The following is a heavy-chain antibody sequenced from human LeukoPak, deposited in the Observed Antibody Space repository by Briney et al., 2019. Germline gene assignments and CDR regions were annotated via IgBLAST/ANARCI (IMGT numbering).Heavy chain of an antibody. V-gene: IGHV1-69*13. CDR1: GYTFTAYD. CDR2: IIPIFGTA. J-gene: IGHJ4*02. CDR3: ARATYYYDSSGYKYYFDY. Sequence: GASVKVSCKASGYTFTAYDINWVRQAPGQGLEWMGGIIPIFGTANYAQKFQGRATITADESTSTAYMELSSLRSEDTAVYYCARATYYYDSSGYKYYFDYWGQGTLVTVSS. D-gene: IGHD3-22*01.